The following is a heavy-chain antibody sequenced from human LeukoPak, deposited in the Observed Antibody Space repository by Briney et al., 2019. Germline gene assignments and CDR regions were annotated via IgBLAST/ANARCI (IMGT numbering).Heavy chain of an antibody. J-gene: IGHJ5*02. CDR2: IYYSGST. D-gene: IGHD6-19*01. CDR3: ARHYGQGWWSSGWNWFDP. Sequence: SVTLSLTCTVPSGSISSYYWSWIRPPPGNGLEWIGHIYYSGSTNYNPCLKSRVTISVDTSKNQFSLKLSSVTAADTAVYYCARHYGQGWWSSGWNWFDPWGQGTLVTVSS. CDR1: SGSISSYY. V-gene: IGHV4-59*08.